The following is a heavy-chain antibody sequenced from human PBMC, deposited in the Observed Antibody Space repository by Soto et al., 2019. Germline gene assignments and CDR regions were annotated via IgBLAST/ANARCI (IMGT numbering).Heavy chain of an antibody. CDR2: ISGSGVGT. J-gene: IGHJ4*02. V-gene: IGHV3-23*01. CDR3: AKDGYSYRYPSYFDY. D-gene: IGHD5-18*01. CDR1: GFTFSSYA. Sequence: EVQLLDSGGGLVHPGGSRRLSCAASGFTFSSYAMSWVRQAPGKGLEWVSGISGSGVGTYYSDSVKGRLTISRDNSKHTLYLQMNSLRAEDTAGYYCAKDGYSYRYPSYFDYWGQGNMVTVSS.